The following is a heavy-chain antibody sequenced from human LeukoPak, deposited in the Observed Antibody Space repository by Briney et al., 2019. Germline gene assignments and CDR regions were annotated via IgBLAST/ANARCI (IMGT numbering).Heavy chain of an antibody. CDR3: ARRDGYIIGFFDY. Sequence: SETLSLTCTVSGGSISSSSHYWGWIRQPPGKGLEWIGSIYYSGSTYYNPSLKSRVTISVDTSKNQFSLKLSSVTAADTAVYYCARRDGYIIGFFDYWGQGTLVTVPS. CDR1: GGSISSSSHY. CDR2: IYYSGST. D-gene: IGHD5-24*01. V-gene: IGHV4-39*01. J-gene: IGHJ4*02.